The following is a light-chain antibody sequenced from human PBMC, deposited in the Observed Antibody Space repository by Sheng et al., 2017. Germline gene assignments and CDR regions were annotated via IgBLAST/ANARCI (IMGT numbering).Light chain of an antibody. CDR1: SSDVGGYNY. Sequence: QSALTQPPSASGSPGQSVTISCTGTSSDVGGYNYVSWYQQHPGKAPKLMIYEVTKRPSGVPDRFSGSKSGNTASLTVSGLQAEDEADYYCSSYTGNNRNYVFGTGTQVTVL. V-gene: IGLV2-8*01. J-gene: IGLJ1*01. CDR3: SSYTGNNRNYV. CDR2: EVT.